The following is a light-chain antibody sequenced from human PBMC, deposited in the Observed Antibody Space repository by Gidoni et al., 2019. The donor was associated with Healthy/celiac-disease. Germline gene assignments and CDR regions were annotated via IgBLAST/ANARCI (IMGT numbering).Light chain of an antibody. CDR1: QSVSSN. Sequence: ELVMTQSPATLSVSPGERATLSCTASQSVSSNLAWYQQKPGHAPRLLIYGASTRATGIPARFSGSGSWTEFTLTISSLQSEDFAVYYCQQYNNWPPWTFGQGTKVEIK. CDR2: GAS. CDR3: QQYNNWPPWT. J-gene: IGKJ1*01. V-gene: IGKV3-15*01.